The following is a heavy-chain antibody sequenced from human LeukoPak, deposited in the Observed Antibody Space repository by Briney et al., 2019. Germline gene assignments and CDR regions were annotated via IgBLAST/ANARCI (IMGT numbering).Heavy chain of an antibody. CDR3: ASGGTKEQLVRYDY. J-gene: IGHJ4*02. Sequence: SETLSLTCTVSGGSISSSSYYWGWIRQPPGKGLEWIGSIYYSGSTYYNPSLKSRVTISVDTSKNQFSLKLSSVTAADTAVYYCASGGTKEQLVRYDYWGQGTLVTVSS. CDR2: IYYSGST. V-gene: IGHV4-39*01. D-gene: IGHD6-6*01. CDR1: GGSISSSSYY.